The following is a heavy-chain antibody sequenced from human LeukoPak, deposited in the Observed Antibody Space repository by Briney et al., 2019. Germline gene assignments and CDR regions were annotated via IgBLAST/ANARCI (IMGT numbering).Heavy chain of an antibody. V-gene: IGHV3-7*03. D-gene: IGHD5-18*01. J-gene: IGHJ5*02. CDR1: GYTFSNYW. Sequence: GGSLRLSCAASGYTFSNYWMSWVRQAPGKGLEWVANIKQDGSEKYYVDSVRGRFTISRDNAKNSLCLQMNSLRAEDTAVYYCAKDMGIQLWVPWFDPWGQGTLVTVSS. CDR3: AKDMGIQLWVPWFDP. CDR2: IKQDGSEK.